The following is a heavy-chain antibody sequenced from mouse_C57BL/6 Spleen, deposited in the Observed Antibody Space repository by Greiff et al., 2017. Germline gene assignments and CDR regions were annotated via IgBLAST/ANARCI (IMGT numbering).Heavy chain of an antibody. CDR3: DRVYEYDAQDSNAMDY. D-gene: IGHD2-4*01. CDR2: ILPGSGST. CDR1: GYTFTGYW. J-gene: IGHJ4*01. Sequence: QVQLKESGAELMKPGASVKLSCKATGYTFTGYWIEWVKQRPGHGLEWIGEILPGSGSTNYNEKFKGKATFTADTSSNSAYMQLSSLTTEDSAIYYYDRVYEYDAQDSNAMDYWGQGTSVTVSS. V-gene: IGHV1-9*01.